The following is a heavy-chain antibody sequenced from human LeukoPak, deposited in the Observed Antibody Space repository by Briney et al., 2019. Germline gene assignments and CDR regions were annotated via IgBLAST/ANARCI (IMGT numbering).Heavy chain of an antibody. CDR3: ARHCSGGSCYSEADY. V-gene: IGHV3-21*01. CDR1: GFTFSSYS. J-gene: IGHJ4*02. CDR2: ISSSSSYI. D-gene: IGHD2-15*01. Sequence: GGSLRLSCAASGFTFSSYSMNWVRQAPGKGLEWVSSISSSSSYIYYADSVKGRFTISRDNAKNSLYLQMNSLRAEDTAVYYCARHCSGGSCYSEADYWGQGTLVTVSS.